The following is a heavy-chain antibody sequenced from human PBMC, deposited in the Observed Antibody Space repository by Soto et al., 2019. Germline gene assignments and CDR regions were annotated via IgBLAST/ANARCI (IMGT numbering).Heavy chain of an antibody. CDR2: INPNSGGT. CDR3: AREPPPAYCGGDCYSGNFDY. J-gene: IGHJ4*02. D-gene: IGHD2-21*02. V-gene: IGHV1-2*02. CDR1: GYTFTGYY. Sequence: ASMKVSCKASGYTFTGYYMHWVRQAPGQGLEWMGWINPNSGGTNYAQKFQGRVTMTRDTSISTAYMELSRLRSDDTAVYYCAREPPPAYCGGDCYSGNFDYWGQGTLVNVSS.